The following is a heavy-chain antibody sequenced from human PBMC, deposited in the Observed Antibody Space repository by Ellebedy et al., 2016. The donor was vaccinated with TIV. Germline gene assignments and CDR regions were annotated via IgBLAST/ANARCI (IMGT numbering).Heavy chain of an antibody. V-gene: IGHV1-2*02. CDR2: INPNSGGT. J-gene: IGHJ4*02. D-gene: IGHD5-18*01. CDR3: ARVGYSYGRQFDY. CDR1: GYTFTGYY. Sequence: ASVKVSXXASGYTFTGYYMHWVRQAPGQGLEWMGWINPNSGGTNYAQKFQGRVTMTRDTSISTAYMELSRLRSDDTAVYYCARVGYSYGRQFDYWGQGTLVTVSS.